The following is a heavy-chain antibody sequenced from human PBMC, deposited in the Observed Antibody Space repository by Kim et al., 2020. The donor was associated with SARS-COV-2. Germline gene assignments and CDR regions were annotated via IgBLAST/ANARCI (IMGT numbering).Heavy chain of an antibody. D-gene: IGHD3-3*01. CDR3: ARHRNITIFGVVIFGTGFAE. J-gene: IGHJ1*01. Sequence: SETLSLTCTVSGGSISSSSYYWGWIRQPPGKGLEWIGSIYYSGSTYYNPSLKSRVTISVDTSKNQFSLKLSSVTAADTAVYYCARHRNITIFGVVIFGTGFAEWGQGTRLTVSS. CDR2: IYYSGST. V-gene: IGHV4-39*01. CDR1: GGSISSSSYY.